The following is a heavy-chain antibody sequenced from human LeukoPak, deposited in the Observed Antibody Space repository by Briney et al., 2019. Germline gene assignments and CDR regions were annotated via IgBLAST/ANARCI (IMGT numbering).Heavy chain of an antibody. V-gene: IGHV4-39*07. CDR3: VRDPKSAVAADWFDL. CDR1: GDSISSSTYY. J-gene: IGHJ5*02. D-gene: IGHD6-19*01. Sequence: SETLSLTCTVSGDSISSSTYYWGWLRQPPGRGLEGLGSIYHNGRTYYSPSLKSRVTISLDTSNQFSLRLDSMTAADTAVYYCVRDPKSAVAADWFDLWGQGTLVTVSS. CDR2: IYHNGRT.